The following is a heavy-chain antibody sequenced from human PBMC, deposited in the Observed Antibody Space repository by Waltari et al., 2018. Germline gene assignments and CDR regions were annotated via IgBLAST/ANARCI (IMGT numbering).Heavy chain of an antibody. Sequence: QVNLMESGGGVVQPGGSLRLSCATSGFTFSNFGMHWVRQAPGKGLEWVALIWFDGSDKFYADYVRGRFTISRDNSARTLYLDMDSLRLDDTAMYYCAKDAFGNTYLDFWGQGTLVTVSS. CDR1: GFTFSNFG. CDR3: AKDAFGNTYLDF. CDR2: IWFDGSDK. V-gene: IGHV3-30*02. D-gene: IGHD2-2*02. J-gene: IGHJ4*02.